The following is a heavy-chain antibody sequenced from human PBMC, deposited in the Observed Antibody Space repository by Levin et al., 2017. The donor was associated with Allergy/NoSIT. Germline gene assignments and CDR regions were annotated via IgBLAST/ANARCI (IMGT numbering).Heavy chain of an antibody. Sequence: GGSLRLSCTTSGFTFGDYTMSWVRQAPGMGLEWVGLIRSKTYGGTTEYAASVKGRFTISRDDSKADAYLQMNSLKTEDTAVYYCARFVPYFDYWGQGTLVTVSS. V-gene: IGHV3-49*04. J-gene: IGHJ4*02. CDR2: IRSKTYGGTT. CDR3: ARFVPYFDY. CDR1: GFTFGDYT.